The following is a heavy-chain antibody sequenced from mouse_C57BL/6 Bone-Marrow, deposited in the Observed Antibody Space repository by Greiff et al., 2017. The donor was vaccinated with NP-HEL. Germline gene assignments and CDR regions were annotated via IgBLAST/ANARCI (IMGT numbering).Heavy chain of an antibody. CDR1: GFTFTDYY. V-gene: IGHV7-3*01. Sequence: EVQGVESGGGLVQPGGSLSLSCAASGFTFTDYYMSWVRQPPGKALEWLGFIRNKANGYTTEYTASVKGRFTISRDNSQSILYLQINSLRAEDSATYYCARYTTVVADYAMDYWGQGTSVTVSS. CDR2: IRNKANGYTT. D-gene: IGHD1-1*01. CDR3: ARYTTVVADYAMDY. J-gene: IGHJ4*01.